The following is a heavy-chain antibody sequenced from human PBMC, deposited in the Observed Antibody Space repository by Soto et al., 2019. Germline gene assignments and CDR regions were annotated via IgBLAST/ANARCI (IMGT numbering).Heavy chain of an antibody. CDR1: GFTFSSYS. J-gene: IGHJ5*02. Sequence: GGCLRLSCAASGFTFSSYSMNWVRQDRGKRLGWVSSISSSSSYIYYADSVKGRFTSSRDNAKNSLYLQMNSLRAEDTAVYYCARDRIASCHSWGQGTLVTVSS. D-gene: IGHD2-2*01. V-gene: IGHV3-21*01. CDR2: ISSSSSYI. CDR3: ARDRIASCHS.